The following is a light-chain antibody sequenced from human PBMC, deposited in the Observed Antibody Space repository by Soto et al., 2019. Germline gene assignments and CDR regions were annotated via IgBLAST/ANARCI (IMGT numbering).Light chain of an antibody. J-gene: IGKJ4*01. Sequence: AIRMTQSPSSLSASTGDRVTITCRASQGISSYLAWYQQKPGQAPKLLIYAASTLQSGVPSRFSGSGSGTDFTLTISCLQSEDFATYYCQQYYRYPTLTFGVGNKVEIK. CDR3: QQYYRYPTLT. CDR1: QGISSY. CDR2: AAS. V-gene: IGKV1-8*01.